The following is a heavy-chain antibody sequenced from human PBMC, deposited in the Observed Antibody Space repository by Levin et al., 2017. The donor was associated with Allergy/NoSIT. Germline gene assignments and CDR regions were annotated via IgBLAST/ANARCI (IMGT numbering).Heavy chain of an antibody. CDR2: ISPNNGHT. Sequence: ASVKVSCKASGYTFRVYGIIWVRQAPGEGLEWLGWISPNNGHTKVSHKVQGRVTMTTDASTTTAYLDIRSLTSDDTTVYYCARDLGTCWYDTAFASWGQGTLVSVSS. D-gene: IGHD6-13*01. V-gene: IGHV1-18*01. J-gene: IGHJ3*02. CDR3: ARDLGTCWYDTAFAS. CDR1: GYTFRVYG.